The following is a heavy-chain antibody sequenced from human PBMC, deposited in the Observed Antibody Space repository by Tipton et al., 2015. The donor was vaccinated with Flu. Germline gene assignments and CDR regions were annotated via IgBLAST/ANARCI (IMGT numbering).Heavy chain of an antibody. CDR3: ARLSYYDVDLKNFYFDH. J-gene: IGHJ4*02. D-gene: IGHD3-10*02. CDR2: VYNSGNS. Sequence: TLSLTCSVSGGSINNYYLSWVRQPPGKGLEWIGSVYNSGNSYYNPSLKSRVTISVDTSKSQFSLKLRSVTAADTAVYYCARLSYYDVDLKNFYFDHWGQGALVTVSS. V-gene: IGHV4-59*05. CDR1: GGSINNYY.